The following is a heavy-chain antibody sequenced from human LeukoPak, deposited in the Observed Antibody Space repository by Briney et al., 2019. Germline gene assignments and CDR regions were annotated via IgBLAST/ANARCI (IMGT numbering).Heavy chain of an antibody. Sequence: KPSESLSLSCTVSGGSISNYYWSWIRQSAGKGLEWIGRVYTSGSTYYNPSLKSRVTMSGDTSKNQLSLKLSSATAADTAVYYCARTPYFYDSSGYSHWGQGTLVTVFS. CDR3: ARTPYFYDSSGYSH. V-gene: IGHV4-4*07. CDR1: GGSISNYY. CDR2: VYTSGST. D-gene: IGHD3-22*01. J-gene: IGHJ4*02.